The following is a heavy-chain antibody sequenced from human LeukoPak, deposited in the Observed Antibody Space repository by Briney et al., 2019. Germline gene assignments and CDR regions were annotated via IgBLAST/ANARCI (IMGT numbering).Heavy chain of an antibody. D-gene: IGHD5-18*01. CDR3: ARSSGYGYDY. V-gene: IGHV3-74*01. CDR1: GFTFSSSW. CDR2: ISSDGSSS. Sequence: GGSLRLSCEASGFTFSSSWMHWVRQAPGKGLVWVSRISSDGSSSSYADSVMGRFTISRDNAKNTLSLQMNSLRAEDTAVYYCARSSGYGYDYWGQGTLVTVSS. J-gene: IGHJ4*02.